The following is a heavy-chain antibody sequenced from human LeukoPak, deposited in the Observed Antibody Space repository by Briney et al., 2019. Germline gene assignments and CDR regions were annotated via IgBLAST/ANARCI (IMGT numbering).Heavy chain of an antibody. J-gene: IGHJ4*02. D-gene: IGHD1-26*01. CDR1: GSTFSSYS. CDR2: ISSSSSYI. CDR3: ARDAGGSSNFDY. Sequence: GGSLRLSCAASGSTFSSYSMNWVRQAPGKGLEWVSSISSSSSYIYYADSVKGRFTISRDNAKNSLYLQMNSLRVEDTAVYYCARDAGGSSNFDYWGQGTLVTVSS. V-gene: IGHV3-21*01.